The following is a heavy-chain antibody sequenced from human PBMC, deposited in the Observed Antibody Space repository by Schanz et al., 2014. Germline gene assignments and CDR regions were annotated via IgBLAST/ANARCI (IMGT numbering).Heavy chain of an antibody. V-gene: IGHV3-23*01. D-gene: IGHD4-4*01. CDR3: AKSPVIRSYYYYGMDV. Sequence: EVQLLESGGGLVQPGGSLRLSCAVSGFTFSSYAMSWVRQAPGKGLEWVSTISGGGGGYRPYADSVKGRFTISRDNSKNTLYLQMNSLRAEDTAVYYCAKSPVIRSYYYYGMDVWGQGTTVTVSS. CDR1: GFTFSSYA. J-gene: IGHJ6*02. CDR2: ISGGGGGYR.